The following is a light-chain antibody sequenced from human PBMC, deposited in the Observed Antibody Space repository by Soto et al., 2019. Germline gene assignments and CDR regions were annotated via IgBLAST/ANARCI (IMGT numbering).Light chain of an antibody. J-gene: IGLJ3*02. Sequence: QSALTQPASVSGSPGQSITISCTGTSSDVGGYNYVSWYQQHPGKAPKLMIYDVSNRPSGVSNRFSGSKSGNTASLTISGLRAEDEGDYYCSSYTSSSTRVFGGGTKLTVL. V-gene: IGLV2-14*01. CDR3: SSYTSSSTRV. CDR2: DVS. CDR1: SSDVGGYNY.